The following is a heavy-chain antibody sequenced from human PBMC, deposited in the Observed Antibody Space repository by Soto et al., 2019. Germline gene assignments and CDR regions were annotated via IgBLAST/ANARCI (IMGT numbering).Heavy chain of an antibody. CDR3: ATVSVTTYYYYYGMDV. CDR2: MNPNSGNT. CDR1: GYTFTSYD. J-gene: IGHJ6*02. V-gene: IGHV1-8*01. Sequence: ASVKVSCMASGYTFTSYDINGVRQATGQGLEWMGWMNPNSGNTGYAQKFHGRVTMTRNTSISTAYMELSSLRSEGTAVYYCATVSVTTYYYYYGMDVWGQGTTVTVSS. D-gene: IGHD4-17*01.